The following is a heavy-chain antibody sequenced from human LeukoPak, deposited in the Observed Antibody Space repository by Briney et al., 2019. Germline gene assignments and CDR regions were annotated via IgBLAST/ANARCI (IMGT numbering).Heavy chain of an antibody. Sequence: ASVKVSCKASGFTFTAYYIQWVRQAPGQGLEWMGYINPHSGGTSSPQKFQGRVTMTTDTSISAAYMELSSLISDDTAMYYCVREGNELLSKNFDYRGQGTLVTVSS. J-gene: IGHJ4*02. CDR1: GFTFTAYY. D-gene: IGHD2-21*02. CDR2: INPHSGGT. CDR3: VREGNELLSKNFDY. V-gene: IGHV1-2*02.